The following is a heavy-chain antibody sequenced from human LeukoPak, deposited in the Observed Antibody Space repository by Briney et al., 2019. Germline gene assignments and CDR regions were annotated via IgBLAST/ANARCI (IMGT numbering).Heavy chain of an antibody. D-gene: IGHD6-25*01. CDR1: GYTFTGYY. Sequence: ASVKVSCKASGYTFTGYYIHWVRQAPGQGLEWMGWINPNSGGTNYAQNLEGRVTMTRDTSISTAYMELSSLTSDDTAVYYWAKALSSVSFYHFDYWGQGTLITVSS. J-gene: IGHJ4*02. CDR2: INPNSGGT. CDR3: AKALSSVSFYHFDY. V-gene: IGHV1-2*02.